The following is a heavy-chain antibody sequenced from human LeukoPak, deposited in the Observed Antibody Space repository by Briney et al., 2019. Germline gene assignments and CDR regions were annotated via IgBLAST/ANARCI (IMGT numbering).Heavy chain of an antibody. D-gene: IGHD3-3*01. V-gene: IGHV1-8*01. Sequence: ASVTLSFKGSGYTFTSYDINWVWQATGQGLEWMGWMNPNSGNTGYAQKFQGRVTITRNTSISTAYMELSSLRSEDTAVYYCARSFYYVFLSGYYYGYDPWGQGTLVTVSS. CDR2: MNPNSGNT. CDR3: ARSFYYVFLSGYYYGYDP. CDR1: GYTFTSYD. J-gene: IGHJ5*02.